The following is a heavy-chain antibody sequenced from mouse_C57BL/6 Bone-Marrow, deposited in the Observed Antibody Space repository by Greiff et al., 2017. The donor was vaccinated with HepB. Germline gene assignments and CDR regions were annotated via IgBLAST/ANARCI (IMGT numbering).Heavy chain of an antibody. J-gene: IGHJ3*01. V-gene: IGHV1-20*01. CDR1: GYSFTGYF. CDR3: ATYYYGSRGFAY. Sequence: EVQLVESGPELVKPGDSVKISCKASGYSFTGYFMNWVMQSHGKSLEWIGRINPYNGDTFYNQKFKGKATLTVDKSSSTAHMELRSLTSEDSAVYYCATYYYGSRGFAYWGQGTLVTVSA. D-gene: IGHD1-1*01. CDR2: INPYNGDT.